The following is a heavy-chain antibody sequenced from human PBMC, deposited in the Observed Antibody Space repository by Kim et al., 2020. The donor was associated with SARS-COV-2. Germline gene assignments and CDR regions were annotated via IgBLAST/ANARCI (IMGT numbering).Heavy chain of an antibody. J-gene: IGHJ4*02. Sequence: GGSLRLSCAASGFTFSSYAMHWVRQAPGKGLEWVAVISYDGSNKYYADSVKGRFTISRDNSKNTLYLQMNSLRAEDTAVYYCARDPYAGYSYGFYFDYWGQGTLVTVSS. CDR1: GFTFSSYA. V-gene: IGHV3-30*04. D-gene: IGHD5-18*01. CDR3: ARDPYAGYSYGFYFDY. CDR2: ISYDGSNK.